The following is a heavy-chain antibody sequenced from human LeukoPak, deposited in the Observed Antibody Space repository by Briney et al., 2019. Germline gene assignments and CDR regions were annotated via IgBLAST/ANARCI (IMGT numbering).Heavy chain of an antibody. J-gene: IGHJ4*02. Sequence: PSETPSLTCTVSGGSISSYYWSWIRQPPGKGLEWIGYIYYSGSTNYNPSLKSRVTISVDTSKNQFSLKLSSVTAADTVVYYCARRRRFNDYSNRSSFDYWGQGTLVTVSS. D-gene: IGHD4-11*01. V-gene: IGHV4-59*12. CDR2: IYYSGST. CDR3: ARRRRFNDYSNRSSFDY. CDR1: GGSISSYY.